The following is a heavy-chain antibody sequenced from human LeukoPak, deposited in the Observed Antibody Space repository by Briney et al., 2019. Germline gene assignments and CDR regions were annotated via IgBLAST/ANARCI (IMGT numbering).Heavy chain of an antibody. V-gene: IGHV4-39*01. CDR2: IYYGGST. D-gene: IGHD2-15*01. CDR1: GFTFSSYW. Sequence: GSLRLSCAASGFTFSSYWMSWVRQPPGKGLEWIGSIYYGGSTYHNPSLKSRVTISVDTSKNQFSLRLSSVTAADTAVYYCARLPCSGGSCSWFDPWGQGTLVTVSS. CDR3: ARLPCSGGSCSWFDP. J-gene: IGHJ5*02.